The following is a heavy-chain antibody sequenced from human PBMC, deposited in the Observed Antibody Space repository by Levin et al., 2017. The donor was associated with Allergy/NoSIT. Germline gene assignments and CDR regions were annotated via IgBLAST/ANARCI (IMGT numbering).Heavy chain of an antibody. CDR2: ISSSSTSI. D-gene: IGHD3-16*02. Sequence: PGGSLRLSCAASGFTFSSYSMNWVRQAPGKGLEWVSYISSSSTSIYYADSVKGRFTISRDNAKNSLYLQMNSLRAEDTAVYYCARAGSYRYTANDYWGQGTLVTVSS. CDR1: GFTFSSYS. V-gene: IGHV3-48*01. CDR3: ARAGSYRYTANDY. J-gene: IGHJ4*02.